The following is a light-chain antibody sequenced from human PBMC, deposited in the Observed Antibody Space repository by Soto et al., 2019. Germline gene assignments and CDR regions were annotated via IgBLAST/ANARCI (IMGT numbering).Light chain of an antibody. CDR3: CSYAGSTTRVL. Sequence: QSALTQPRSVSGSPGQSVTISCTGTSSDVGGYNFVSWYQHHPGKVPKLMIYDVSHRPSGVSDRFSGSKSGNTASLTISGLQAEDEADYYCCSYAGSTTRVLFGGGTKLTVL. CDR2: DVS. J-gene: IGLJ2*01. CDR1: SSDVGGYNF. V-gene: IGLV2-11*01.